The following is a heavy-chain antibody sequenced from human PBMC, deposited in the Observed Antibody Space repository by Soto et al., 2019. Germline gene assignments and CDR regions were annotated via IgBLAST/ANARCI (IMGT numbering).Heavy chain of an antibody. Sequence: SENVSLTSAVSGASITRDNWWSWVRQPPGKGLEWIGEIHHSGATNYNPSLKSRVTISVDGSKNQFSLKLNSVTAADTAMFYCATQGFYRMGVWGRGTTVS. CDR2: IHHSGAT. J-gene: IGHJ6*02. V-gene: IGHV4-4*02. CDR3: ATQGFYRMGV. CDR1: GASITRDNW.